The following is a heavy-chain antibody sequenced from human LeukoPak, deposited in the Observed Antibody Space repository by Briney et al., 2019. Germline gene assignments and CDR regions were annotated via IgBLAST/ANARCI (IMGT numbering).Heavy chain of an antibody. V-gene: IGHV3-23*01. CDR1: GFTVSSNY. J-gene: IGHJ4*02. CDR2: ISGSGGST. D-gene: IGHD5-18*01. Sequence: GGSLRLSCAASGFTVSSNYMSWVRQAPGKGLEWVSAISGSGGSTYYADSVKGRFTISRDNSKNTLYLQMNSLRAEDTAVYYCAKVLGAAMATQWGQGTLVTVSS. CDR3: AKVLGAAMATQ.